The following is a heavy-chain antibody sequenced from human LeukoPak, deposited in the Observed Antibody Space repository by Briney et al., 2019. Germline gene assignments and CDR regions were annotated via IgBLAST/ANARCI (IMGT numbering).Heavy chain of an antibody. J-gene: IGHJ3*01. CDR1: GFTFSSYT. V-gene: IGHV3-21*01. CDR3: ARDWYDNPHAFDL. Sequence: GGSLRLSCAASGFTFSSYTMKWVSQAPGKGLEGVSSINSSSSYIYYADSVKGRFTIYRDNDKNALYLQMNSLGAKDRAEMSCARDWYDNPHAFDLWGQGPMLPVLS. D-gene: IGHD3-9*01. CDR2: INSSSSYI.